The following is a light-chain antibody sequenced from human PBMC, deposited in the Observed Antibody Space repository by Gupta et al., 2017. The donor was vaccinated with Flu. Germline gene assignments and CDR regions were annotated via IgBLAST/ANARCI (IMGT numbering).Light chain of an antibody. CDR2: AAS. V-gene: IGKV1-39*01. CDR3: RQSYSTPQT. Sequence: DIQMTQSPSSLSASVGDRVTITCRASQSISSYLNWYQQKPGKAPKLLIYAASSLQSGVPSRFSGSGSWTDFTLTISSLQPEDFATYYCRQSYSTPQTFGQGTKVEIK. J-gene: IGKJ1*01. CDR1: QSISSY.